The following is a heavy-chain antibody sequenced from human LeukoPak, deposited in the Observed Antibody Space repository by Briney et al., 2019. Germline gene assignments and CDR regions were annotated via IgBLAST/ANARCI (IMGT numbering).Heavy chain of an antibody. CDR1: GFTFSDYY. D-gene: IGHD6-19*01. Sequence: GGSLRLSCAASGFTFSDYYMSWVRQAPGKGLEWVSAISGSGGSTYYADSVKGRFTISRDNSKNTLYLQMNSLRAEDTAVYYCAKGVSGWYGNAFDIWGQGTMVTVSS. CDR3: AKGVSGWYGNAFDI. CDR2: ISGSGGST. V-gene: IGHV3-23*01. J-gene: IGHJ3*02.